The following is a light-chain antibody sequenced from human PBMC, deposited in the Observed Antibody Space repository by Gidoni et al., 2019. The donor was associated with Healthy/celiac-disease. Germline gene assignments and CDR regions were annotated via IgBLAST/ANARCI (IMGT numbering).Light chain of an antibody. CDR3: QQYDNLPPVLT. J-gene: IGKJ4*01. CDR2: DAS. V-gene: IGKV1-33*01. Sequence: DIQMTQSPSSLSASVGDRVTITCQASQDISNYLNWYQQKPGKAPKLLIYDASNLETGVPSRFSGSGSGTAFTFTISSLQPEDIATYYCQQYDNLPPVLTFGGWTKVEIK. CDR1: QDISNY.